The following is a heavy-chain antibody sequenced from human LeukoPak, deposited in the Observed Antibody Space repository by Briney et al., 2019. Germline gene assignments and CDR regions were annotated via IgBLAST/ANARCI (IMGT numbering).Heavy chain of an antibody. D-gene: IGHD3-22*01. V-gene: IGHV3-33*01. J-gene: IGHJ4*02. Sequence: GGSLRLSCAASGFTFSSYGMHWVRQAPGKGLEWEAVIWYDGSNKYYADSVKGRLTISRDNSKNTLYLQMNSLRAEDTAVYYCARELYYYDSSGYPGDYWGQGTLVTVSS. CDR3: ARELYYYDSSGYPGDY. CDR1: GFTFSSYG. CDR2: IWYDGSNK.